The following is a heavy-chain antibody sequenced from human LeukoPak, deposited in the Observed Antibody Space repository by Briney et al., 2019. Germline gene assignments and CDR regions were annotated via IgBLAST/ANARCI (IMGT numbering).Heavy chain of an antibody. CDR2: IYYSGST. CDR3: ASDGYDILTGYGFIDY. D-gene: IGHD3-9*01. J-gene: IGHJ4*02. Sequence: SETLSLTCTVSGGSISSGDYYWSWIRQPPGKGLEWIGYIYYSGSTYYNPSLKSRVTISVDTSKNQFSLKLSSVTAADTAVYYCASDGYDILTGYGFIDYWGQGTLVTVSS. CDR1: GGSISSGDYY. V-gene: IGHV4-30-4*01.